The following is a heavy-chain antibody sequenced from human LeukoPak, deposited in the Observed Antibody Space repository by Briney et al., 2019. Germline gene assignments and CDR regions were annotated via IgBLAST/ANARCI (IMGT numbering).Heavy chain of an antibody. J-gene: IGHJ3*02. CDR1: GGSLNDYF. Sequence: NTSETLSPTCGVHGGSLNDYFWTWIRQPPGKGLEWIGEINHVGGTNYSPSLRSRVTISIDTSKNQFSLKLTSVTAADTALYYCARERVGGNRRDDSSIWAQGTMVTVSS. D-gene: IGHD1/OR15-1a*01. CDR3: ARERVGGNRRDDSSI. V-gene: IGHV4-34*01. CDR2: INHVGGT.